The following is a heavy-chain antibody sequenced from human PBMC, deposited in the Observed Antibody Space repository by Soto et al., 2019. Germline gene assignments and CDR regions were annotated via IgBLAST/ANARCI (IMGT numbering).Heavy chain of an antibody. J-gene: IGHJ4*02. V-gene: IGHV3-30-3*01. CDR1: GFTFSSYA. D-gene: IGHD6-6*01. Sequence: GGSLRLSCAASGFTFSSYAMHWVRQAPGKGLEWVAVISYDGSNKYYADSVKGRFTISRDNSKNTLYLQMNSLRAEDTAVYYCARWRSIAARRVYYFDYWGQGTLVTVSS. CDR2: ISYDGSNK. CDR3: ARWRSIAARRVYYFDY.